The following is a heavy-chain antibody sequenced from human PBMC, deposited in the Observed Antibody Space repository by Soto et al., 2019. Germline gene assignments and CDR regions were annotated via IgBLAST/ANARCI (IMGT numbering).Heavy chain of an antibody. CDR1: GGSVNGYY. D-gene: IGHD3-3*01. V-gene: IGHV4-34*01. CDR2: INHTGGT. CDR3: ATRITVFGLLIPPFDP. Sequence: SETLSLTCAVYGGSVNGYYWNWIRQPPGKGLEWIGEINHTGGTHYDTSLKSRVTMSVDTSKNQFSLRLSSVTAADTAIYYCATRITVFGLLIPPFDPWGQGTQVTVSS. J-gene: IGHJ5*02.